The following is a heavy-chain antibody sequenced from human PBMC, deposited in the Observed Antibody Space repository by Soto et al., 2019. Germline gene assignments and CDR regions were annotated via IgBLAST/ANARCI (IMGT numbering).Heavy chain of an antibody. J-gene: IGHJ6*02. V-gene: IGHV1-18*01. Sequence: QIHLVQSGAEVKPPGASVKVSCKASDYTFISYGISWVRQAPGQGLEWMGWISVHNGNTNYPQKLQGRVSMTTNTSTNTAYMELRSLRSDDTAVYYCARDAVVWNGDDHYCYGLDVWGQGTTVTVSS. CDR2: ISVHNGNT. CDR3: ARDAVVWNGDDHYCYGLDV. CDR1: DYTFISYG. D-gene: IGHD1-1*01.